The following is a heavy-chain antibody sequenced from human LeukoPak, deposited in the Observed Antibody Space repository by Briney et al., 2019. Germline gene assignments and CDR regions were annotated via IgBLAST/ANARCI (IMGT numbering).Heavy chain of an antibody. D-gene: IGHD1-7*01. CDR3: ARRVTGTIGYFQH. Sequence: GASLKISCKGSGYSFTSYWIGWVRQMPGKGLEGMGIIYPGDSDTRYNPSFQGQVTISADKSISTAYLQWSSLKASDTAMYYCARRVTGTIGYFQHWGQGTLVTVSS. CDR1: GYSFTSYW. CDR2: IYPGDSDT. J-gene: IGHJ1*01. V-gene: IGHV5-51*01.